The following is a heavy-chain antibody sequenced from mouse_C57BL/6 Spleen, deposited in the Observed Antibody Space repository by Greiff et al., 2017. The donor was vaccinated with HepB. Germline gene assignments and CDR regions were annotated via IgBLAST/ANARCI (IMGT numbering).Heavy chain of an antibody. Sequence: QVQLKESGAELVRPGTSVKMSCKASGYTFTNYWIGWAKQRPGHGLEWIGDIYPGGGYTNYNEKFKGKATLTADKSSSTAYMQFSSLTSEDSAIYYCARRAYGNPFDYWGQGTTLTVSS. J-gene: IGHJ2*01. V-gene: IGHV1-63*01. CDR1: GYTFTNYW. D-gene: IGHD2-1*01. CDR2: IYPGGGYT. CDR3: ARRAYGNPFDY.